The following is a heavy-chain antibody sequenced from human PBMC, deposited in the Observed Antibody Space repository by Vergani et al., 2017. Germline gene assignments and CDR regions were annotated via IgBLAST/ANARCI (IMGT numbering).Heavy chain of an antibody. D-gene: IGHD6-6*01. V-gene: IGHV4-4*07. J-gene: IGHJ6*03. CDR3: ARWRIAAPRVYYYMDF. CDR2: IYTSGST. Sequence: QVQLQESAPGLVKPSETLSLTCTASGGSISSYYWSWIRQPAGKGLEWIGRIYTSGSTNYNPSLKSRVTMSVDTSKNLFSLKLSSVTAADTAVYYCARWRIAAPRVYYYMDFWGKGTTVTVSS. CDR1: GGSISSYY.